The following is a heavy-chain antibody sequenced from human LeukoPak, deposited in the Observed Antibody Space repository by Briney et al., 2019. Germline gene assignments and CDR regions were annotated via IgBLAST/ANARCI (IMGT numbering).Heavy chain of an antibody. V-gene: IGHV1-18*01. Sequence: ASVKVSCKASGYTFSSYGISWVRQAPGQGLEWMGWISAYNGNTNYAQKFQGRVTMTTDTSTSTAYMELRSLKSNDTAVYYCARDRGSGQLGWGQGTLVTVSS. CDR3: ARDRGSGQLG. J-gene: IGHJ4*02. CDR1: GYTFSSYG. CDR2: ISAYNGNT. D-gene: IGHD6-6*01.